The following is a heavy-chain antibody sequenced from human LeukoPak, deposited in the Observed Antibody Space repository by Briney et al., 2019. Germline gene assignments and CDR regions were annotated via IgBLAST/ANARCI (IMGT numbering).Heavy chain of an antibody. Sequence: ASVKVSCKASGYTFTGFYMHWVRQAPGQGLEWMGRINPNSGGTNYAQKCQGRVTMTRDTSISTAYMEPSRLRSDDTAVYYCARLDSYDAFDIWGQGTMVTVSS. J-gene: IGHJ3*02. V-gene: IGHV1-2*06. CDR3: ARLDSYDAFDI. D-gene: IGHD3-22*01. CDR1: GYTFTGFY. CDR2: INPNSGGT.